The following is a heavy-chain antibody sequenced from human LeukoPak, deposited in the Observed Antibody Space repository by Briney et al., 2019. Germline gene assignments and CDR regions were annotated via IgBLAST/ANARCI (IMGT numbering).Heavy chain of an antibody. CDR1: GFSFSTVY. Sequence: PGGTLRRSRAVSGFSFSTVYMTWVRQAPRKGLECVSSISGSGGSKYYADSVKGRFTTSRDNSKNTLYLQMNGLRAEDTAVYSCAKDLAAVHGDKYFAYWGQGTLVTVSS. J-gene: IGHJ4*02. D-gene: IGHD4/OR15-4a*01. V-gene: IGHV3-23*01. CDR2: ISGSGGSK. CDR3: AKDLAAVHGDKYFAY.